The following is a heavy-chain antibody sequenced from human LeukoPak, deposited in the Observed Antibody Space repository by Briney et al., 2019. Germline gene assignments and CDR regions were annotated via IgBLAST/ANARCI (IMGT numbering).Heavy chain of an antibody. D-gene: IGHD6-6*01. CDR3: ARLPNQYSSYDY. Sequence: ASVKVSCKASGYTFTSYGISWVRQAPGQGLEWMGWIGAYNGNTNYAQKLQGRVTMTTDTSTSTAYMELRSLRSDDTAVYYCARLPNQYSSYDYWGQGTLVTVSS. CDR1: GYTFTSYG. V-gene: IGHV1-18*01. CDR2: IGAYNGNT. J-gene: IGHJ4*02.